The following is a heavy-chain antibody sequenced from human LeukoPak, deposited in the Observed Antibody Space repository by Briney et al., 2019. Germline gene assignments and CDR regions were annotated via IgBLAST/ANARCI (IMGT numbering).Heavy chain of an antibody. V-gene: IGHV3-30*18. CDR2: ISYDGSNK. D-gene: IGHD3-22*01. CDR3: AKSSDSSGPFDI. CDR1: GFTFSSYG. J-gene: IGHJ3*02. Sequence: PGRSLRLSCAASGFTFSSYGMHWVRQAPGKGLEWVAVISYDGSNKYYADSVKGRFTISRDNSQNTLYLQMNSLRAEDTAVYYCAKSSDSSGPFDIWDQGTMVTVSS.